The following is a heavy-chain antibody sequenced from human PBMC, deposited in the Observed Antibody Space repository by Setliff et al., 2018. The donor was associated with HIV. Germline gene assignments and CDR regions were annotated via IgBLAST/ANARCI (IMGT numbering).Heavy chain of an antibody. CDR3: ARIVAPGSHGPDYYMDV. Sequence: ASVKVSCKASGGTFSSYAISWVRQAPGQGLEWVGWVNPNRGNTGFAQKFQGRLTITRDTSKSTVYMELSSLRSEDTGVHYCARIVAPGSHGPDYYMDVWGKGTTVTVSS. D-gene: IGHD2-21*01. J-gene: IGHJ6*03. V-gene: IGHV1-8*03. CDR1: GGTFSSYA. CDR2: VNPNRGNT.